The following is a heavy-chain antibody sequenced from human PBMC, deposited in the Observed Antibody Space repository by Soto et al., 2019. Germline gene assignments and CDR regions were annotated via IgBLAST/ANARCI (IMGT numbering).Heavy chain of an antibody. Sequence: GASVKVSCKASGGTFSSYAISWVRQAPGQGLEWMGGIIPIFGTANYAQKFQGRVTITADESTSTAYMELSSLRSEDTAVYYCASTHRQPLFNNKYGSDDAFDIWAQGKMVPVSS. CDR1: GGTFSSYA. CDR3: ASTHRQPLFNNKYGSDDAFDI. J-gene: IGHJ3*02. D-gene: IGHD3-10*01. V-gene: IGHV1-69*13. CDR2: IIPIFGTA.